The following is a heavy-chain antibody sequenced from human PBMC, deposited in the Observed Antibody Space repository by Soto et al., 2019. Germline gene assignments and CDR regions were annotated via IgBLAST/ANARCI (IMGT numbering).Heavy chain of an antibody. CDR2: INHSGST. CDR1: GGSFSRYD. D-gene: IGHD2-2*01. CDR3: ARRMIVVVPPPTAAWFAT. Sequence: SETLSLTSAVYGGSFSRYDWSLIRQPLGKGLEWIGEINHSGSTNYNQSLKSRVTISVDTSKNQFSLTLSSVTAADTAVYYCARRMIVVVPPPTAAWFATWRPGTLVT. V-gene: IGHV4-34*01. J-gene: IGHJ5*02.